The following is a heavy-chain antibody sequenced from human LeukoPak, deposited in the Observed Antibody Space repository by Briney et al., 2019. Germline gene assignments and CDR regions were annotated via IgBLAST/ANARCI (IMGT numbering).Heavy chain of an antibody. J-gene: IGHJ4*02. CDR3: ACRRTGRGLDY. Sequence: SATLSLTCTVSGGSISSYYWNWLRQPAGPGLEWIGRIYTSGTTDYNPSLKNRVTMSVDTSKNQFSLKLSSVTAADTAVYYCACRRTGRGLDYWGQGTLVTVTS. D-gene: IGHD3-10*01. CDR1: GGSISSYY. V-gene: IGHV4-4*07. CDR2: IYTSGTT.